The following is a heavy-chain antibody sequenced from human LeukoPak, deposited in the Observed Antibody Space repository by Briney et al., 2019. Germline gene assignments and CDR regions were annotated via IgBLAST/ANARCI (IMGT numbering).Heavy chain of an antibody. D-gene: IGHD2-21*01. J-gene: IGHJ4*02. V-gene: IGHV4-39*02. Sequence: SETLSLTCTVSGVSISSSNSYWGWIRQPPGKGLEWIGSIYYSGNTYYNPSLKSRVTISLDTSKNHFSLNLRSMQASDTAVYYCARAFCVGECFVLHIFFDSWGQGTLVTVSS. CDR2: IYYSGNT. CDR1: GVSISSSNSY. CDR3: ARAFCVGECFVLHIFFDS.